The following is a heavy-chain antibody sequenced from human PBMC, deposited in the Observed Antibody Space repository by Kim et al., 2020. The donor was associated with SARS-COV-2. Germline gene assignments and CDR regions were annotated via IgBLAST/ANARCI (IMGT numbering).Heavy chain of an antibody. J-gene: IGHJ6*02. CDR3: ARDLVRRGGLDV. V-gene: IGHV3-21*01. Sequence: GGSLRLSCAASGFTFSSYSMTWVRQAPGKGLEWVSSIRSSSSYIYYADSVKGRFTISRDNSKNSLYLHLNSLRADDTAVYYCARDLVRRGGLDVWGQGTTVNVSS. CDR2: IRSSSSYI. CDR1: GFTFSSYS. D-gene: IGHD2-2*01.